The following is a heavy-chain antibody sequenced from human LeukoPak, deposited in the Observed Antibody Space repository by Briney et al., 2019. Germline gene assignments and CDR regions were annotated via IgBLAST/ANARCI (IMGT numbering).Heavy chain of an antibody. V-gene: IGHV1-69*05. D-gene: IGHD2-21*01. J-gene: IGHJ4*02. CDR3: ARGFRGYFDY. Sequence: GASVKVSCKASGGTFSSYAISWVRQAPGQGLEWMGGIIPIFGTANYAQKFQGRVMITTDESTSTAYMELSSLRAEDTAVYYCARGFRGYFDYWGQGTLVTVSS. CDR2: IIPIFGTA. CDR1: GGTFSSYA.